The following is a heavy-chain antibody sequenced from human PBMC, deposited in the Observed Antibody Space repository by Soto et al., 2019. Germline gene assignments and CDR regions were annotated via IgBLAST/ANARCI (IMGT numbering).Heavy chain of an antibody. CDR2: IYYRGST. J-gene: IGHJ6*02. D-gene: IGHD1-26*01. Sequence: ETLSVPCTVSFGSISSHYWSWVRQAPGKGLEWIGHIYYRGSTSYNPSLRSRSTISVDTSNNQFSLKLNSVTTADTAVYYCARDGREASGMDVSGQGTKVTVSS. CDR1: FGSISSHY. V-gene: IGHV4-59*11. CDR3: ARDGREASGMDV.